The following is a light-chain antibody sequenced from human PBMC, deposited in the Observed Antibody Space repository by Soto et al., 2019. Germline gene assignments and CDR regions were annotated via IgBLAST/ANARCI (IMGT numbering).Light chain of an antibody. CDR2: EVS. CDR1: SSDVGGYNY. J-gene: IGLJ2*01. Sequence: QSALTQPPSASGSPGQSVTISCTGTSSDVGGYNYVSWYNQHPGKAPKLMFYEVSKRPSGVPDRFSGSKSGNTASLTVSGLQAEDEADYYCSSYAGNNNVVFGGGTKLTVL. V-gene: IGLV2-8*01. CDR3: SSYAGNNNVV.